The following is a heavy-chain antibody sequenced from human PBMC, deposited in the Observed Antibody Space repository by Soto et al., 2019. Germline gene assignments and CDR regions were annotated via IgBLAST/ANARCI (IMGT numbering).Heavy chain of an antibody. J-gene: IGHJ6*02. D-gene: IGHD2-15*01. V-gene: IGHV1-69*01. Sequence: QVQLVQSGAEVKKPGSSVNVSCKAPGGTFSSYAISWVRQAPGQGLEWMGGIIPIFGTAKYAQKFQGRVTITADESTSTAYMELSSLRSEDTAVYYCARSQGGSSSLDIYYYYYYGMDVWGQGTTVTVSS. CDR1: GGTFSSYA. CDR2: IIPIFGTA. CDR3: ARSQGGSSSLDIYYYYYYGMDV.